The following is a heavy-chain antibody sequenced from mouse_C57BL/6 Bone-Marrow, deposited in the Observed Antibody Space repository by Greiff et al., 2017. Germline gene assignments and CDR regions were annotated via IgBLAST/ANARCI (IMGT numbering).Heavy chain of an antibody. CDR2: INPSTGGT. D-gene: IGHD2-4*01. CDR3: ARDDYDWAMDY. CDR1: GYSFTGYY. V-gene: IGHV1-42*01. Sequence: DVQLQQSGPELVKPGASVKISCKASGYSFTGYYMNWVKQSPEKSLEWIGEINPSTGGTTYNQKFKAKATLTVDKSSSTAYMQLKSLTSEDSAVYCCARDDYDWAMDYWGQGTSVTVSS. J-gene: IGHJ4*01.